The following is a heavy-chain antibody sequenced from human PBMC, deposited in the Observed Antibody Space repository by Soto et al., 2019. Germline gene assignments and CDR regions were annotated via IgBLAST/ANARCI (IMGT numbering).Heavy chain of an antibody. CDR3: ARASDGYRSGWYVGYFDF. V-gene: IGHV1-18*04. CDR2: IRAYTGYT. CDR1: GYTCTSYG. Sequence: QVQLVQSGGEVRKPGASVKVSCKASGYTCTSYGVSWVRQAPGQGLEWMGWIRAYTGYTNYAQKFQGRVTITTDTSTSTAYMELRSLISDDTAVYYCARASDGYRSGWYVGYFDFWGQGTLVTVFS. J-gene: IGHJ4*02. D-gene: IGHD6-19*01.